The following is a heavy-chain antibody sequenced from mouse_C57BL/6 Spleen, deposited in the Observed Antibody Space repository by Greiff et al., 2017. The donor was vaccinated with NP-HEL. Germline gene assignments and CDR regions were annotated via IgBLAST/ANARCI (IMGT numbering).Heavy chain of an antibody. CDR1: GFTFSSYG. CDR2: ISSGGSYT. CDR3: ARQGEDYDEFAY. Sequence: EVKLLESGGDLVKPGGSLKLSCAASGFTFSSYGMSWVRQTPDKRLEWVATISSGGSYTYYPDSVKGRFTISRDNAKNTLYLQMSSLKSEDTAMYYCARQGEDYDEFAYWGQGTLVTVSA. V-gene: IGHV5-6*01. D-gene: IGHD2-4*01. J-gene: IGHJ3*01.